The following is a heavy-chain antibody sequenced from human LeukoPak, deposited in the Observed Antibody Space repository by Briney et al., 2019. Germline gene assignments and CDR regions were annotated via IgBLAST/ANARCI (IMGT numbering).Heavy chain of an antibody. V-gene: IGHV4-4*02. D-gene: IGHD2-2*01. CDR2: IYHSGST. J-gene: IGHJ4*02. Sequence: SGTLSLTCAVSGGSISSSNWWSWVRQPPGKGLEWIGEIYHSGSTNYNPSLKSRVTISVDKSKNQFSLKLSSVTAADTAVYYCARHPSGYQLLIDYWGQGTLVTVSS. CDR1: GGSISSSNW. CDR3: ARHPSGYQLLIDY.